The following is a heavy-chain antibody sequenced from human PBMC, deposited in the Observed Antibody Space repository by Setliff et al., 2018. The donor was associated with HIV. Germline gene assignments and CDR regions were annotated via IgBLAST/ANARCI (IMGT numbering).Heavy chain of an antibody. V-gene: IGHV3-20*04. CDR3: ASLRGDYVGQYYYYMDI. D-gene: IGHD4-17*01. CDR2: INWNSNDR. J-gene: IGHJ6*03. Sequence: GGSLRLSCAASGPALSGYAMTWVRQAPGKGLEWVSSINWNSNDRVYADSVKGRFTISRDNAKNSLYLQMNGLKTSDTAFYYCASLRGDYVGQYYYYMDIWGKGTTVTVSS. CDR1: GPALSGYA.